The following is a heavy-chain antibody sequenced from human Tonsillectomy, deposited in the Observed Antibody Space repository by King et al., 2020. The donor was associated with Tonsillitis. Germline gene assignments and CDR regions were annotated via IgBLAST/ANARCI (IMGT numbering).Heavy chain of an antibody. V-gene: IGHV4-34*01. CDR2: ISHSGST. Sequence: VQLQQWGAGLLKPSETLSLTCAVYGGSFSDYYLGWIRQPPGKGLEWLGKISHSGSTNYNPSLKSRVTISVDTSQKQFSLKLTSVTAADTAVYYCARGKYDFWSGYPDYFDYWGQGTLVTVSS. D-gene: IGHD3-3*01. CDR3: ARGKYDFWSGYPDYFDY. J-gene: IGHJ4*02. CDR1: GGSFSDYY.